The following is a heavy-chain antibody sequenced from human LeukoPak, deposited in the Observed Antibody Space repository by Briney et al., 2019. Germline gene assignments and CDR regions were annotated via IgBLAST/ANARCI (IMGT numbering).Heavy chain of an antibody. CDR2: IYYSGST. V-gene: IGHV4-39*01. D-gene: IGHD3-22*01. Sequence: WVRQPPGKGLEWIGSIYYSGSTYYNPSLKSRVTISVDTSKNQFSLKLSSVTAADTAVYYCARLPYPYDSSGSPPLDYWGQGTLVTVSS. CDR3: ARLPYPYDSSGSPPLDY. J-gene: IGHJ4*02.